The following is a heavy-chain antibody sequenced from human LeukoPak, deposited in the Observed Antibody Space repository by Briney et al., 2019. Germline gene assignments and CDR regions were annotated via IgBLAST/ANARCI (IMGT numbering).Heavy chain of an antibody. D-gene: IGHD6-19*01. V-gene: IGHV3-23*01. Sequence: GGSQRLSCAASGFTFNSYAISWVRQALGKGLEWVSVISGSGGSTYYADSVEGRFTISRDNSKNTLFLQMNSLRAEDTAVYYCAKLQWPKTFDIWGQGTMVIVSS. CDR1: GFTFNSYA. CDR3: AKLQWPKTFDI. J-gene: IGHJ3*02. CDR2: ISGSGGST.